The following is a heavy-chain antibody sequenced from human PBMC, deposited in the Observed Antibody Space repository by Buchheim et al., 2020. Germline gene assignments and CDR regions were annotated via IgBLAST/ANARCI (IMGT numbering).Heavy chain of an antibody. D-gene: IGHD3-10*01. V-gene: IGHV1-18*01. J-gene: IGHJ6*02. CDR2: ISAYNGNT. Sequence: QVQLVQSGAEVKKPGASVKVSCKASGYTFTSYGISWVRQAPGQGLEWMGWISAYNGNTNYAQTPQGRVTMTTDTSTSTAYMELRSLRSDDTAVYYCARGLALRITMVRGPYYGMDVWGQGTT. CDR1: GYTFTSYG. CDR3: ARGLALRITMVRGPYYGMDV.